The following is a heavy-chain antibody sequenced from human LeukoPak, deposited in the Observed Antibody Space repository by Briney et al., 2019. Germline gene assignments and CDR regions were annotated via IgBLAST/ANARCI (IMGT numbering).Heavy chain of an antibody. V-gene: IGHV4-30-2*01. J-gene: IGHJ3*02. CDR3: ARDTFWDSNASGAFDI. CDR2: IYHSGST. CDR1: GGSISSGGYY. Sequence: PSETLSLTCTVSGGSISSGGYYWSWIRQPPGRGLEWIGYIYHSGSTYYNPSLKSRVTISVDRSKNQFSLKLSSVTAADTAVYYCARDTFWDSNASGAFDIWGQGTMVTVSS. D-gene: IGHD4-11*01.